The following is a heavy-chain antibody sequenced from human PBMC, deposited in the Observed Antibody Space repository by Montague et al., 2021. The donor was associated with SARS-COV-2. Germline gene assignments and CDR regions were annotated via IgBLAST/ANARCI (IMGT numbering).Heavy chain of an antibody. Sequence: SETLSLTCTVSGGSISPYYWSWIRQPPGKGLEWIGNIYYTGSTNXNPSLKSRLTISVDTSENQFSLKVASVTPADTAVYYCARVGWALRVGGDYFDYWGQGTLVTVSS. V-gene: IGHV4-59*01. CDR3: ARVGWALRVGGDYFDY. CDR2: IYYTGST. CDR1: GGSISPYY. D-gene: IGHD3-16*01. J-gene: IGHJ4*02.